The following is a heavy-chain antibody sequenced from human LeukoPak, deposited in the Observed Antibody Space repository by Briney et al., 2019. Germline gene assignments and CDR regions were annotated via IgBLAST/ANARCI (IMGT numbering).Heavy chain of an antibody. Sequence: GASLQISSNGSGYSFTSYWIGWVRWMPGKGLEWMGIIYPGDSDTRYSPSFQGQVTISADKSISTAYLQWSSLKASDTAMYYCARLRGVRAPFDPWGQGTLVTVSS. CDR1: GYSFTSYW. J-gene: IGHJ5*02. D-gene: IGHD3-10*01. CDR3: ARLRGVRAPFDP. CDR2: IYPGDSDT. V-gene: IGHV5-51*01.